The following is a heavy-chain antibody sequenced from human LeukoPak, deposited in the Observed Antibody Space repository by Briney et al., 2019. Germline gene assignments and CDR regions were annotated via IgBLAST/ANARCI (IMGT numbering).Heavy chain of an antibody. CDR3: ARGAAWDSSSWYLYYFDY. V-gene: IGHV1-2*02. CDR2: INPNSGGT. J-gene: IGHJ4*02. Sequence: GASVKVSCKASGYTFTGYYMHWVRQAPGQGLEWMGWINPNSGGTNYAQKFQGRVTMTRDTSISTAYMELSRLRSDDTAVYYCARGAAWDSSSWYLYYFDYWGQGTLVTVSS. CDR1: GYTFTGYY. D-gene: IGHD6-13*01.